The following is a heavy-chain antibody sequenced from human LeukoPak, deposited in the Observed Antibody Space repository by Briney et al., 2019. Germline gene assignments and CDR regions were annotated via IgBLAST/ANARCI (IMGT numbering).Heavy chain of an antibody. J-gene: IGHJ4*02. D-gene: IGHD6-13*01. CDR1: GGSISSYY. CDR3: ARHGGSWTFDY. Sequence: SETLSLTCTVSGGSISSYYWSWIRQPPEGGLEWIGYIWNSGNTIYNPSLRSRVTISIDMSKNQFSLKLTSVTAADTAVYYCARHGGSWTFDYWGQGTLVTVSS. CDR2: IWNSGNT. V-gene: IGHV4-59*08.